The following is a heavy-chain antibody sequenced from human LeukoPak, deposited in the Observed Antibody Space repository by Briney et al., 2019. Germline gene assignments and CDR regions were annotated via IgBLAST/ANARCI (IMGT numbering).Heavy chain of an antibody. Sequence: PSETLSLTCAVYGGSFSGYYWSWIRQPPGKGLEWIEEINHSGSTNYNPSLKSRVTISVDTSKNQFSLKLSSVTAADTAVYYCARRGFRVDYWGQGTLVTVSS. CDR1: GGSFSGYY. CDR3: ARRGFRVDY. CDR2: INHSGST. V-gene: IGHV4-34*01. D-gene: IGHD3-16*01. J-gene: IGHJ4*02.